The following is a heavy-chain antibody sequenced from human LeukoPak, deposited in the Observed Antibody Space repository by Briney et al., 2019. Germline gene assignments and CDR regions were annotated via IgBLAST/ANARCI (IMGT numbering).Heavy chain of an antibody. CDR2: IHFSDFEI. J-gene: IGHJ4*02. D-gene: IGHD4-17*01. CDR1: GTSFINYW. Sequence: GESLKISCKGSGTSFINYWIGWVRQMPGKGLEWMGFIHFSDFEIGYRPSFQGQVTISADRSIGTAYLQWSSLKASDSAIYYCASARHGDSTWAYWGQGTVVTVSS. V-gene: IGHV5-51*01. CDR3: ASARHGDSTWAY.